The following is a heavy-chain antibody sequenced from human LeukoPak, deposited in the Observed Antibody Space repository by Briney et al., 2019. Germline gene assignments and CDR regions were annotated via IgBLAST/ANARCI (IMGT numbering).Heavy chain of an antibody. J-gene: IGHJ4*02. CDR2: ISSSSTYI. Sequence: GGSLRLSCAASGFTVSSNYMSWVRQAPGKGLEWVSSISSSSTYIYYADSVKGRFTIFRDNAKNSLYLQMNSLRAADTAVYYCARDLEYSSSANFDYWGQGTLVTVSS. CDR3: ARDLEYSSSANFDY. D-gene: IGHD6-6*01. CDR1: GFTVSSNY. V-gene: IGHV3-21*01.